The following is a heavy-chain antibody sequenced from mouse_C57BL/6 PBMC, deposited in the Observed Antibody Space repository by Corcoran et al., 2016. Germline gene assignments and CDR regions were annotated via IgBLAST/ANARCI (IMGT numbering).Heavy chain of an antibody. CDR1: GYTFTDYY. Sequence: EVQLQQSGHELVKPGASVKISCKASGYTFTDYYMNWVKQSHGKSLEWIGDINPNNGGTSYNQKFKGKATLTVDKPSSTAYMELRSLTSEDSADYYCARSRTYHSNFHYYSIDYWGQGPSVTVSS. CDR3: ARSRTYHSNFHYYSIDY. CDR2: INPNNGGT. D-gene: IGHD2-5*01. V-gene: IGHV1-26*01. J-gene: IGHJ4*01.